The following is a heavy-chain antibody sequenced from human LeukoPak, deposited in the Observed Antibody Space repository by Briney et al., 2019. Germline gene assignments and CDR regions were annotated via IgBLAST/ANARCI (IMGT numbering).Heavy chain of an antibody. V-gene: IGHV3-30-3*01. J-gene: IGHJ4*02. CDR2: ISYDGSSK. Sequence: PGRSLRLSCAASGFSFSTYAMHWVRQAPGKGLEWVAVISYDGSSKYYADSVKGRFTIPRDNSKNTLYLQMNSLRAEDTAVYYCASQLILRFLEWLLYPYLDYWGQGTLVTVSS. CDR1: GFSFSTYA. D-gene: IGHD3-3*01. CDR3: ASQLILRFLEWLLYPYLDY.